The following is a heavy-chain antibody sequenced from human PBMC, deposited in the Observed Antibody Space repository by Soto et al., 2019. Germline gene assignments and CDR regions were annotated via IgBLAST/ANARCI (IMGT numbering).Heavy chain of an antibody. CDR3: ARDYYYGSGSSPFSASGADYMDV. V-gene: IGHV3-66*01. J-gene: IGHJ6*03. Sequence: GGSLRLSCAASGFTVSSNYMSWVRQAPGKGLEWVSVIYSGGSTYYADSVKGRFTISRDNSKNTLYLQMNSLRAEDTAVYYCARDYYYGSGSSPFSASGADYMDVWGKGTTVTVSS. CDR1: GFTVSSNY. D-gene: IGHD3-10*01. CDR2: IYSGGST.